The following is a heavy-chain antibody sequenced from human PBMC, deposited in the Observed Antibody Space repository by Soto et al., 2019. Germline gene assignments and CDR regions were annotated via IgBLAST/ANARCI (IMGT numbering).Heavy chain of an antibody. CDR1: GYTFTSSY. CDR3: ARGGVEQWLVH. J-gene: IGHJ4*02. Sequence: QVQLVQSGAEVKKLGASVKVSCKASGYTFTSSYMHWVRQAPGQGLEWMGIINPSGGSTSYAQKFQGRVNMTRDTSTSTVYMELSSLRSEDTAVYYCARGGVEQWLVHWGQGTLVTVSS. V-gene: IGHV1-46*01. D-gene: IGHD6-19*01. CDR2: INPSGGST.